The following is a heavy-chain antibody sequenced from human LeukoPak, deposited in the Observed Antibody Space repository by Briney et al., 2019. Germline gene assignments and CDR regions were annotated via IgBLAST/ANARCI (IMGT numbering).Heavy chain of an antibody. D-gene: IGHD5-12*01. Sequence: EASVKVSCKASGYTFTSYDINWVRQATGQGLEWMGWMNPNSGNTGYAQKFQGRVTMTRNTSISTAYMELSSLRSEDTAVYYCARGPKVPLLLYSGYDLEYYFDYWGQGTLVTVSS. V-gene: IGHV1-8*01. CDR2: MNPNSGNT. J-gene: IGHJ4*02. CDR1: GYTFTSYD. CDR3: ARGPKVPLLLYSGYDLEYYFDY.